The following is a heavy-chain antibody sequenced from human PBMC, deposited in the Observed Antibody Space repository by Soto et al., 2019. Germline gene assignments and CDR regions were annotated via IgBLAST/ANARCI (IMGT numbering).Heavy chain of an antibody. J-gene: IGHJ5*02. CDR1: GFTFDDYA. Sequence: GGSLRLSCAASGFTFDDYAMHWVRQAPGKGLEWVSGISWNSGSIGYADSVKGRFTISRDNAKNSLYLQMNSLRAEDTALYYCAKDMFGTYGSGSYNNWFDPWGQGTLVTVSS. CDR2: ISWNSGSI. V-gene: IGHV3-9*01. CDR3: AKDMFGTYGSGSYNNWFDP. D-gene: IGHD3-10*01.